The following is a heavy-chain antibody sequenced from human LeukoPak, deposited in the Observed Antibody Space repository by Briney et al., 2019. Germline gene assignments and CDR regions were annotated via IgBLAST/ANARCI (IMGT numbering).Heavy chain of an antibody. CDR1: GFTFDDYA. J-gene: IGHJ4*02. D-gene: IGHD5-18*01. Sequence: PGRSLRLSCAASGFTFDDYAMHWVRQAPGKGLEWVSGISWNSGSIAYADFVKGRFTISRDNAKNSLYLQMNSLTVEDTAVYYCARDPGYSYGYDYWGQGTLVTVSS. CDR2: ISWNSGSI. CDR3: ARDPGYSYGYDY. V-gene: IGHV3-9*01.